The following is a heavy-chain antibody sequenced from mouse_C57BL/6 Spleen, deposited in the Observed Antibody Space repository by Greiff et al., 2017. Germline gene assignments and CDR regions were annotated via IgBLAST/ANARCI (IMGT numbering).Heavy chain of an antibody. Sequence: QVQLQQPGAELVKPGASVKLSCKASGYTFTSYWMQWVKQRPGQGLEWIGEIDPSDSYTNYNQKFKGKATLTVDTSSSTAYMQLSSLTSEDSAVYYCARKELYRGDYYAMDYWGQGTSVTVSS. CDR1: GYTFTSYW. J-gene: IGHJ4*01. D-gene: IGHD1-3*01. CDR2: IDPSDSYT. CDR3: ARKELYRGDYYAMDY. V-gene: IGHV1-50*01.